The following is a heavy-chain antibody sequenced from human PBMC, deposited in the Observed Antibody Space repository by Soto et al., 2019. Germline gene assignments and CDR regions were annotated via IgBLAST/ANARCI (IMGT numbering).Heavy chain of an antibody. CDR1: GSKFTTYF. CDR3: VRGYCTTSPCSGDFQF. V-gene: IGHV1-46*01. CDR2: IHPSGDT. J-gene: IGHJ1*01. Sequence: VASVKVSCKASGSKFTTYFINWVRQAPGQGLEWMGMIHPSGDTGYAQKFRGRVTMTIDTSTTTAYMELRNLTSGDTAVYFSVRGYCTTSPCSGDFQFCGQGTLVTLSS. D-gene: IGHD2-15*01.